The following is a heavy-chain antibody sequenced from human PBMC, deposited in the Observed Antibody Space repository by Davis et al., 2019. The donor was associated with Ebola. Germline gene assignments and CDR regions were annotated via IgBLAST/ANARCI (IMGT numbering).Heavy chain of an antibody. CDR1: GGSISSGGYS. CDR3: ARDRGYGYYDSSGPGAFDI. D-gene: IGHD3-22*01. CDR2: IYHSGST. V-gene: IGHV4-30-2*01. J-gene: IGHJ3*02. Sequence: TLSLTCTVSGGSISSGGYSWSWIRQPPGKGLEWIGYIYHSGSTYYNPSLKSRVTISVDRSKNQFSLKLSSVTAADTAVYYCARDRGYGYYDSSGPGAFDIWGQGTMVTVSS.